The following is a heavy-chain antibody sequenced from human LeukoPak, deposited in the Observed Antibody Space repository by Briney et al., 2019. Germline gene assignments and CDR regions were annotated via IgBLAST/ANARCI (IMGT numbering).Heavy chain of an antibody. V-gene: IGHV4-59*01. CDR3: ARRRSYYDGLDY. CDR2: IYYSGST. D-gene: IGHD1-26*01. Sequence: SETLSLTCTVSGGSISSYYWSWIRQPPGKGLEWIGYIYYSGSTNYNPSLKSRVTISVDTSKNQFSLKLSSVTAADTAVYYCARRRSYYDGLDYWGQGTLVTVSS. J-gene: IGHJ4*02. CDR1: GGSISSYY.